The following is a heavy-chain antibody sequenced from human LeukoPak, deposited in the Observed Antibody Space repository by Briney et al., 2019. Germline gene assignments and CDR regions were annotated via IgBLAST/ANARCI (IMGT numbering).Heavy chain of an antibody. CDR1: GGSLSGYY. V-gene: IGHV4-34*01. CDR3: ARDAVPRDYVDTVNAYDL. D-gene: IGHD4-17*01. CDR2: IENDGRI. J-gene: IGHJ3*01. Sequence: SDTLSLTCAVSGGSLSGYYWSWIRQSPGKGLEWMGDIENDGRIKYKSSFKSRVTIFLDSSKNEVSLRLSPVTPADTALYFCARDAVPRDYVDTVNAYDLWGQGTMVTV.